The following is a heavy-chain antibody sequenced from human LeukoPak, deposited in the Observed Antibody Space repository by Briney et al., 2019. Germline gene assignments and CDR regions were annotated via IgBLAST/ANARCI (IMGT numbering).Heavy chain of an antibody. J-gene: IGHJ4*02. CDR2: IYYSGST. Sequence: SETLSLTCAVSGGSICSGDYYWSWIRQPPGKGLEWIGYIYYSGSTYYNPSLKSRVTISVDTSKNQFSLKLSSVTAADTALYYCARDGGERGTFDYWGQGTLVTVSS. CDR3: ARDGGERGTFDY. V-gene: IGHV4-30-4*01. CDR1: GGSICSGDYY. D-gene: IGHD3-10*01.